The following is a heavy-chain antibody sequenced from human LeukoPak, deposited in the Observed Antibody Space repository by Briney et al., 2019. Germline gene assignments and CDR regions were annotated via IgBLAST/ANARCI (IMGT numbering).Heavy chain of an antibody. CDR1: EFTFSSYG. Sequence: GGSLRLSCAASEFTFSSYGMHWVRQAPGKGLEWVAFIWYDGNNKYYADSVKGRFTISRDSSKNTLYLQMNSLRAEDTAVYYCAKDPLQYGSGSYYFDDWGQGNLVTVSS. CDR3: AKDPLQYGSGSYYFDD. J-gene: IGHJ4*02. V-gene: IGHV3-30*02. CDR2: IWYDGNNK. D-gene: IGHD3-10*01.